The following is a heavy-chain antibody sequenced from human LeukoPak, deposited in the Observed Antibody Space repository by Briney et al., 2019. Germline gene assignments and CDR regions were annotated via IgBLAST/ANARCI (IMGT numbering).Heavy chain of an antibody. D-gene: IGHD4-17*01. CDR1: GFTFCSYG. V-gene: IGHV3-30*18. J-gene: IGHJ4*02. CDR2: ISHDGNSK. CDR3: AKARTSVTTVY. Sequence: GVSLTLSCAVCGFTFCSYGMLWVRQAPGKGLVWVAVISHDGNSKYYADSVRGRFTISRDNSKSTLYLQMNRLSPEDTAVYYCAKARTSVTTVYWGQGTLVTASS.